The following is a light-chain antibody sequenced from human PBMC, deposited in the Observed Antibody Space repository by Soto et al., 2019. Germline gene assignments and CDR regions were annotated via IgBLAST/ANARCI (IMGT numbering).Light chain of an antibody. Sequence: QSVLTQPPSASGTPGQRVTISCSGSSSNIGINTVNWYQQLPGTAPKLLIYSFYQRPSGVPDRFSGSKSGTSASLAISGLQSEDEADYHCSSFAANDNVVFGGGTKLTVL. J-gene: IGLJ3*02. CDR3: SSFAANDNVV. CDR1: SSNIGINT. CDR2: SFY. V-gene: IGLV1-44*01.